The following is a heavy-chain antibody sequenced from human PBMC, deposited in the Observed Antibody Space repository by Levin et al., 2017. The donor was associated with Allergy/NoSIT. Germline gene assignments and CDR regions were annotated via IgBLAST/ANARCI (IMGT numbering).Heavy chain of an antibody. CDR2: ISGSAGST. D-gene: IGHD3-22*01. CDR3: AKDAPVGHYYDTSGLDY. J-gene: IGHJ4*02. Sequence: GGSLRLSCAASGFNFSNYAMSWVRQAPGKGLEWVSVISGSAGSTYYADSVKGRFTISRDNSKNVVYLQMNSLRAEDTAVYYCAKDAPVGHYYDTSGLDYWGQGTLVTVSA. CDR1: GFNFSNYA. V-gene: IGHV3-23*01.